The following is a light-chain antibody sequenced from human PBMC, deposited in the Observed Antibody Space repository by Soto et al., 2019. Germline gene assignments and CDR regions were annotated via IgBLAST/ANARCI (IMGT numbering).Light chain of an antibody. J-gene: IGLJ2*01. CDR2: ANS. CDR1: SSNIGAGYN. CDR3: QSYDTSLSVV. Sequence: QSVLTQPPSVSGAPGQRVTISCTGTSSNIGAGYNVHWFQQLPGTAPKLLIYANSNRPSGVPDRFSGSKSGTSASLATTGLQAEDEADYYCQSYDTSLSVVFGGGTKLTVL. V-gene: IGLV1-40*01.